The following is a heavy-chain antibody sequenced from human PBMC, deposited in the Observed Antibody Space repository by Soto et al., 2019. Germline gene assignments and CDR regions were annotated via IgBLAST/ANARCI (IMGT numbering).Heavy chain of an antibody. V-gene: IGHV5-51*01. D-gene: IGHD1-26*01. CDR2: IYPGDSDT. CDR3: ARGCYSGSYLRCAFDI. CDR1: GYSFTSYW. J-gene: IGHJ3*02. Sequence: ESRKLSCKGSGYSFTSYWIGWVRQMPGKGLEWMGIIYPGDSDTRYSPSFQDQGTISADKSISNAYLKWSSLKASDTAMYYCARGCYSGSYLRCAFDIWGAGAMVTVSS.